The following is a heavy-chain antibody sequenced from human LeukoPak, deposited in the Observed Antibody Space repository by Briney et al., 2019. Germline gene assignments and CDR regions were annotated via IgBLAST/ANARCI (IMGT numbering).Heavy chain of an antibody. J-gene: IGHJ6*02. Sequence: GGSLRLSCAASGFTFSSYEMNWVRQAPGKGLEWVSYISSSGSTIYYADSVKGRFTISRDNAKNSLYLQMNSLRAEDTAVYYCAILPAAIPGYYGMGVWGQGTTVTVSS. CDR2: ISSSGSTI. CDR1: GFTFSSYE. D-gene: IGHD2-2*01. V-gene: IGHV3-48*03. CDR3: AILPAAIPGYYGMGV.